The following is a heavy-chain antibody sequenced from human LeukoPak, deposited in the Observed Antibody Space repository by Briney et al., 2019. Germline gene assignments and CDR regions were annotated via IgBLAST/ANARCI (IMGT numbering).Heavy chain of an antibody. J-gene: IGHJ2*01. CDR2: IIPIFGTA. Sequence: SVKVSCKASGGTFSNYAISWVRQAPGQGLEWMGGIIPIFGTANYAQKLQGRVTMTTDTSTSTAYMELRSLRSDDTAVYYCARDLGPTVTSYWYFDLWGRGTLVTVSS. CDR3: ARDLGPTVTSYWYFDL. V-gene: IGHV1-69*05. D-gene: IGHD4-17*01. CDR1: GGTFSNYA.